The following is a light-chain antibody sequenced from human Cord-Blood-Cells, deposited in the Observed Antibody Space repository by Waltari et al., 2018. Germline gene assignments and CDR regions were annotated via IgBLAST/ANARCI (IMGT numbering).Light chain of an antibody. CDR3: QQYGSSP. CDR2: GAS. CDR1: QSVSSSY. Sequence: EIALTQSPGTLSLSPGERATLSCRASQSVSSSYLAWYQQKPGQAPRLLIYGASSRATGIPDRFRRSGSGTDFTLTISRLEPEDFAVYYCQQYGSSPFGQGTRLEIK. V-gene: IGKV3-20*01. J-gene: IGKJ5*01.